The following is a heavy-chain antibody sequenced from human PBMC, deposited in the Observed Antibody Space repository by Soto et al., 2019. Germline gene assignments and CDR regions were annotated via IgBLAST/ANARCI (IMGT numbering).Heavy chain of an antibody. CDR2: MSFDGSIK. Sequence: PGGSLRLSCAASGFIFSSYGMNWVRQAPGKGLEWVAVMSFDGSIKYYADSVKGRFTISRDNSKNTLYLQMNSLRAEDTAVYYCATISVPPAFDLWGQGTMVTVSS. CDR3: ATISVPPAFDL. CDR1: GFIFSSYG. J-gene: IGHJ3*01. D-gene: IGHD2-2*01. V-gene: IGHV3-30*03.